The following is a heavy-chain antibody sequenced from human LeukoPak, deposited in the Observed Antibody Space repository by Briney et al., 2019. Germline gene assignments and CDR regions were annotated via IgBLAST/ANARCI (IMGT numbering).Heavy chain of an antibody. V-gene: IGHV1-69*04. CDR1: GGTFSSYA. J-gene: IGHJ5*02. Sequence: GASVKVSCKASGGTFSSYAISWVRQAPGQGLEWMGRIIPILGIANYAQKFQGRVTMTRNTSISTAYMELSSLRSEDTAVYYCARGRNQVLYRHRKNWFDPWGQGTLVTVSS. D-gene: IGHD2-8*01. CDR3: ARGRNQVLYRHRKNWFDP. CDR2: IIPILGIA.